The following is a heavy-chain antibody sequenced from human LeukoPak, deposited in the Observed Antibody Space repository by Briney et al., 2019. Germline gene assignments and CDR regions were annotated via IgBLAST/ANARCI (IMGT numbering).Heavy chain of an antibody. J-gene: IGHJ3*02. V-gene: IGHV4-59*06. CDR2: IYYSGST. CDR1: GGSFSGYY. D-gene: IGHD6-13*01. Sequence: PSETLSLTCAVYGGSFSGYYWSWIRQPPGKGLEWIGYIYYSGSTYYNPSLKSRVTISVDTSKNQFSLKLSSVTAADTAVYYCATKSRNSSWFQPVDLAFDIWGQGTMVTVSS. CDR3: ATKSRNSSWFQPVDLAFDI.